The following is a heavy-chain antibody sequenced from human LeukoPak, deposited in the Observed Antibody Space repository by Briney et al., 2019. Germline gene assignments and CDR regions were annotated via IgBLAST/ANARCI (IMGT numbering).Heavy chain of an antibody. J-gene: IGHJ4*02. CDR3: ATENWNGFDY. CDR2: ISGSGGST. Sequence: GGSLRLSCAASGFTFSDYYMSWVRQAPGKGLEWVSVISGSGGSTYYADSVKGRFTISRDNSKNTLYLQMNSLRAEDTAVYYCATENWNGFDYWGQGTLVTVSS. V-gene: IGHV3-23*01. D-gene: IGHD1-1*01. CDR1: GFTFSDYY.